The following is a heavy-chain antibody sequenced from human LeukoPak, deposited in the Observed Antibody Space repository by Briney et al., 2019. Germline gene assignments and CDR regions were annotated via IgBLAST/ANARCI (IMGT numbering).Heavy chain of an antibody. D-gene: IGHD7-27*01. CDR1: GYTFTGYY. CDR2: INPNNGGT. J-gene: IGHJ4*02. Sequence: GASVKVSCKASGYTFTGYYMHWVRQAPGQGLEWMGWINPNNGGTNYAQKFQGRVTMTRDTSISTGYMELSRLRSDDTAVYYCARGSQLGIVYGLIDYWGQGTLVAVSS. V-gene: IGHV1-2*02. CDR3: ARGSQLGIVYGLIDY.